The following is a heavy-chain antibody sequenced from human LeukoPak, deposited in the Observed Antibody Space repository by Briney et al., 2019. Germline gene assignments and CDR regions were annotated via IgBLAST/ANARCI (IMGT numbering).Heavy chain of an antibody. CDR2: ISSSGSTI. J-gene: IGHJ4*02. V-gene: IGHV3-48*03. CDR1: GFTFSDYE. Sequence: GGSLRLSCAASGFTFSDYEMNWVRQAPGKGLEWLSYISSSGSTISYADSVKGRFTISRDNAKNSLYLQMNSLRAEDTAVYYCAGAWATFDYWGQGTLVTVSS. D-gene: IGHD3-16*01. CDR3: AGAWATFDY.